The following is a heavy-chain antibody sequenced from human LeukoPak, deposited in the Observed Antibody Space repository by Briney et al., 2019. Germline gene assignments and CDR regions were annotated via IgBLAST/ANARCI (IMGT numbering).Heavy chain of an antibody. Sequence: GGSLRLSCAASGFTLSRYWMHWVRQAPGKGLVWVSHINSDGSDTGYADSVKGRFTISRDNAKNTLYLQMNSLRAEDTAVYYCARNVLPGYFDYWGQGTLVTVSS. CDR3: ARNVLPGYFDY. CDR2: INSDGSDT. V-gene: IGHV3-74*01. J-gene: IGHJ4*02. CDR1: GFTLSRYW. D-gene: IGHD2-15*01.